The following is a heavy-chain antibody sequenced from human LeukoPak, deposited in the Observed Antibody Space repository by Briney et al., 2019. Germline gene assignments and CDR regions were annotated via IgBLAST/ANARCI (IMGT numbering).Heavy chain of an antibody. CDR1: GFTFSNYG. J-gene: IGHJ3*02. Sequence: PGGSLRLSCAASGFTFSNYGMHWVRQGPGKGLEWVAVISHDGSNKYYADSVRGRFTISRDSSKNTLYLQLNSLRAEDTAVYYCAKGISPDAFDIWGQGTMVTVSS. CDR2: ISHDGSNK. CDR3: AKGISPDAFDI. V-gene: IGHV3-30*18. D-gene: IGHD3-3*02.